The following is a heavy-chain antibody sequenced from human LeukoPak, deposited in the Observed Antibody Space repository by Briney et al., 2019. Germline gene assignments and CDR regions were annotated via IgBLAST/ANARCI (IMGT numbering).Heavy chain of an antibody. V-gene: IGHV1-46*01. J-gene: IGHJ5*02. D-gene: IGHD3-22*01. Sequence: ASVKVSCKASGYTFTSYYMHWVRQAPGQGLEWMGIINPSGGSTSYAQKFQGRVTMTRDTYTSTVYMELSSLRSEDTAVYYCARDVGGTMIVVARFDPWGQGTLVTVSS. CDR2: INPSGGST. CDR1: GYTFTSYY. CDR3: ARDVGGTMIVVARFDP.